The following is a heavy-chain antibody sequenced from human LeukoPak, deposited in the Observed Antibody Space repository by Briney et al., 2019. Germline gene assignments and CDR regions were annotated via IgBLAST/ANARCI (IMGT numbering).Heavy chain of an antibody. J-gene: IGHJ4*02. Sequence: GESLKISCKGSGYSFTSYWIGWVRQMPGKGLEWMGIIYPGDSDTRYSPSFQGQVTISADKSISTAYLQWSSLKASDTAMYYCARLEYSSSPDDYFDYWGQGTLVTVSS. CDR1: GYSFTSYW. CDR3: ARLEYSSSPDDYFDY. V-gene: IGHV5-51*01. CDR2: IYPGDSDT. D-gene: IGHD6-6*01.